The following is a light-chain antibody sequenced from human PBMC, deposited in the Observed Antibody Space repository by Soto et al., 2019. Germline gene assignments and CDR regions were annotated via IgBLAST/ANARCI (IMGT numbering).Light chain of an antibody. V-gene: IGKV3-11*01. J-gene: IGKJ1*01. Sequence: IVLTQSPATLSLSPGERAALSCRASQSVSTSLAWYQRKPGQAPRLIIYDASKRAPGIPARFSGSGSGTDFTLTISSPEPEDFAVYYCQVRDVWPTFGQGTKVEIK. CDR3: QVRDVWPT. CDR1: QSVSTS. CDR2: DAS.